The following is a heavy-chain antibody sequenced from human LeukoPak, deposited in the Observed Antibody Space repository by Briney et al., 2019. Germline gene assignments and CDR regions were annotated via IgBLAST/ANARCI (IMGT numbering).Heavy chain of an antibody. CDR1: GFTFSAYT. CDR2: ISSSSNYI. D-gene: IGHD4-11*01. J-gene: IGHJ4*02. V-gene: IGHV3-21*01. Sequence: GGSLRLSCAASGFTFSAYTLNWVRQAPGKGLEWVSSISSSSNYIYYADSVKGRFTISRDNAKSLLYLQMNSLRVDDTAVYYCASPQKTTFDYWGQGTLVTVSS. CDR3: ASPQKTTFDY.